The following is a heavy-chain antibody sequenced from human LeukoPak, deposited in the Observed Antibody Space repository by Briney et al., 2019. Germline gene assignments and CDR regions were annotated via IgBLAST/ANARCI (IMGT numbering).Heavy chain of an antibody. J-gene: IGHJ6*02. CDR1: GGTFSSYA. CDR2: IIPIFGTA. Sequence: ASVKVSCKASGGTFSSYAISWVRQAPGQGLEWMGGIIPIFGTANYAQKFQGRVTITADESTSTAYMELSSLRSEDTAVYYCARGGDGYYYYGMDVWGQGTTVTVSS. D-gene: IGHD5-24*01. CDR3: ARGGDGYYYYGMDV. V-gene: IGHV1-69*13.